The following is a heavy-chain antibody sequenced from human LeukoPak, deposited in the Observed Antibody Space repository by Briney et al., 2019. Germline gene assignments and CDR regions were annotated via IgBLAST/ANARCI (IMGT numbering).Heavy chain of an antibody. V-gene: IGHV3-48*03. J-gene: IGHJ4*02. D-gene: IGHD3-22*01. CDR2: ISSSGSTI. CDR3: AKDMESAYDCSGYYSPFDS. CDR1: GFTFSSYE. Sequence: GGSLRLSCAASGFTFSSYEMNWVRQAPGKGLEWVSYISSSGSTIYYADSVKGRFTISRDNAKNSLYLQMNSLKAEDTAVYYCAKDMESAYDCSGYYSPFDSWAQGILVTVSS.